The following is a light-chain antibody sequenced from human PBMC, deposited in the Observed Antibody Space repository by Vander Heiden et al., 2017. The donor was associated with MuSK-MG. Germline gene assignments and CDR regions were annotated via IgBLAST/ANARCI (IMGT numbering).Light chain of an antibody. CDR3: QDYGSDRGT. V-gene: IGKV3-20*01. Sequence: EIVLTQSPDTLSLSPGERATLSCRASQSISSGYLAWDQQKPGQAPRLLVYGASSRVTGIPDRFSRSGSGTDFTLTISRLEPEDFAVYYVQDYGSDRGTVGQGTQVETK. CDR2: GAS. CDR1: QSISSGY. J-gene: IGKJ1*01.